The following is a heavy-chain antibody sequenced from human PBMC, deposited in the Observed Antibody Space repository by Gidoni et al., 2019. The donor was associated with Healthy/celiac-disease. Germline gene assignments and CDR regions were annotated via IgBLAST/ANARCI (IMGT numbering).Heavy chain of an antibody. Sequence: QVRLVESGGGVVQPGRSLRLSCAASGSTFSSYGMHWVRQAPGKGLEWVAVIWYDGSNKYYADSVKGRFTISRDNSKNTRYLQMNSRRAEDTAVYYCARGSGGHGTVTQGGGYYFDYWGQGTLVTVSS. V-gene: IGHV3-33*01. CDR2: IWYDGSNK. CDR1: GSTFSSYG. J-gene: IGHJ4*02. D-gene: IGHD4-17*01. CDR3: ARGSGGHGTVTQGGGYYFDY.